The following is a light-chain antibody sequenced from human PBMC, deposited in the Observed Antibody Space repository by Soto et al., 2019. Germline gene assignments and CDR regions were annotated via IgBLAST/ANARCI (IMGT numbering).Light chain of an antibody. CDR1: QSISRN. CDR2: AAR. V-gene: IGKV1-39*01. Sequence: DIQSTQSPSSLSPSVGDRITLGCRASQSISRNLNWYHQMPGKAPSLLIFAARDLQSGVPGRFSGSGSGTEFNLTISSLQPEDLATYYCQQSHSTPYTFGQGTKLEI. J-gene: IGKJ2*01. CDR3: QQSHSTPYT.